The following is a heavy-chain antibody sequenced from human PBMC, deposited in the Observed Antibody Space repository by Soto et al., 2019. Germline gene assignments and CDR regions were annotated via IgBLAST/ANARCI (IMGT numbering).Heavy chain of an antibody. CDR1: GYTFTSYA. CDR2: INAGNGNT. J-gene: IGHJ4*02. CDR3: ARDPGYSSSSHFDY. D-gene: IGHD6-6*01. Sequence: ASVKVSCKASGYTFTSYAMHWVRQAPGQRLEWMGWINAGNGNTKYAQKFQGRVTITRDTSASTAYMELRSLRSDDTAVYYCARDPGYSSSSHFDYWGQGTLVTVSS. V-gene: IGHV1-3*01.